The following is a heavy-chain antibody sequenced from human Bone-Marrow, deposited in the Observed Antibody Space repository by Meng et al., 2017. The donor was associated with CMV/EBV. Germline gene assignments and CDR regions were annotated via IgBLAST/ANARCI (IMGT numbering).Heavy chain of an antibody. Sequence: GESLKISCAASGFTVSSNYMSWIRQAPGKGLEWVSVIYSGGSTYYADSVKGRFTISRDNSKNTLYLQMNSLRAEDTAVYYCAKVASTRFDPWGQGTLVTVS. D-gene: IGHD6-19*01. V-gene: IGHV3-53*01. CDR1: GFTVSSNY. CDR3: AKVASTRFDP. J-gene: IGHJ5*02. CDR2: IYSGGST.